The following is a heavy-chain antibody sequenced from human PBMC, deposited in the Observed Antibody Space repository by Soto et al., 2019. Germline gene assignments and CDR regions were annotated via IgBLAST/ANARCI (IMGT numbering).Heavy chain of an antibody. J-gene: IGHJ4*02. Sequence: GESLKISCKASGYSFTSYWIGWVRQMPGKGLEWMGIIYPGDSDAIYSPSFQGQVTISADKSISTAYLQWNSLKASDTAMYYCARPPYSASYYYFDQWGQGTPVTVSS. CDR3: ARPPYSASYYYFDQ. V-gene: IGHV5-51*01. CDR1: GYSFTSYW. CDR2: IYPGDSDA. D-gene: IGHD1-26*01.